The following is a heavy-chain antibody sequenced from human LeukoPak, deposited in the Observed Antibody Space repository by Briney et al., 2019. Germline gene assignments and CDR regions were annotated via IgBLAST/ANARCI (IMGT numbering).Heavy chain of an antibody. CDR2: ISAYNGNT. D-gene: IGHD3-10*01. V-gene: IGHV1-18*01. J-gene: IGHJ4*02. CDR3: VRDGYYYGSGSYSTFDY. CDR1: GYTFTSYG. Sequence: ASVKVSCKASGYTFTSYGISWVRQAPGQGLEWMGWISAYNGNTNYAQKLQGRVTMTTDTSTSTAYMELRSLRSDDTAVYYCVRDGYYYGSGSYSTFDYWGQGTLVTVSS.